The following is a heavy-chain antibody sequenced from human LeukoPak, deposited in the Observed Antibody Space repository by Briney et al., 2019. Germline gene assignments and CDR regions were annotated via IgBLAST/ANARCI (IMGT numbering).Heavy chain of an antibody. V-gene: IGHV4-34*01. CDR1: GGSFSGYY. CDR3: ARARGSYRYKMDL. CDR2: INHSGST. J-gene: IGHJ2*01. Sequence: SETLSLTCAVYGGSFSGYYWSWIRQPPGRGLEWIGEINHSGSTNYNPSLKSRVTISVDTSKNQFSLKLSSVTAADTAVYYCARARGSYRYKMDLWGRGTLVTVSS. D-gene: IGHD3-16*02.